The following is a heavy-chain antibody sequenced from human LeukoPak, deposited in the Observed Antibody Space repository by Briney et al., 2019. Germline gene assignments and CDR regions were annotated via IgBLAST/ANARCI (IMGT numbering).Heavy chain of an antibody. V-gene: IGHV4-39*01. J-gene: IGHJ4*02. CDR2: IYYSGST. Sequence: SETLSLTCTVSGGSISTSSYYWGWIRQPPGKGLECIGNIYYSGSTYYNPSLKSRVTISVDTSKNQFSLKLSSVTAADTAVYYCARQWIQLWPFDYWGQGTLVTVSS. CDR3: ARQWIQLWPFDY. D-gene: IGHD5-18*01. CDR1: GGSISTSSYY.